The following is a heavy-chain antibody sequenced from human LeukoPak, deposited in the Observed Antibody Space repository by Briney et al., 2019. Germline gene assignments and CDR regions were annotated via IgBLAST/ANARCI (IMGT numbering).Heavy chain of an antibody. CDR1: GFTFSSYW. D-gene: IGHD2-15*01. CDR3: AREHNYCSGGSCYSGIFDY. Sequence: GGSLRLSCAASGFTFSSYWMHWVRQAPGKGPVWVSRINSDGSSTSYADSVKGRFTISRDNAKNTLYLQMNSLRAEDTAVYYCAREHNYCSGGSCYSGIFDYWGQGTLVTVSS. CDR2: INSDGSST. J-gene: IGHJ4*02. V-gene: IGHV3-74*01.